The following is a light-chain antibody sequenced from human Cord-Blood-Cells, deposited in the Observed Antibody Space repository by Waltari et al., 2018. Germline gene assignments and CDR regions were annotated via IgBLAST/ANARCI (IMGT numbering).Light chain of an antibody. V-gene: IGLV2-23*01. CDR2: EGS. Sequence: QSALTQPASVSGSPGQSLTISCTGTSSDVGSYNLVSWYHQHPGKAPKLMVYEGSKRPSGVSNRFSGSKSGNTASLTSSGLQAEDEADYYCCSYAGSSTWVFGGGTKLTVL. CDR3: CSYAGSSTWV. J-gene: IGLJ3*02. CDR1: SSDVGSYNL.